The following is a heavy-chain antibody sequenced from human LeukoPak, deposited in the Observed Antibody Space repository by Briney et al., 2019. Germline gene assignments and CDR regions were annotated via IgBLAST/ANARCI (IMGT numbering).Heavy chain of an antibody. J-gene: IGHJ4*02. CDR3: TTELDVRPNHY. CDR2: TKRKSDGGTT. CDR1: GFTFSSYS. V-gene: IGHV3-15*01. D-gene: IGHD1-14*01. Sequence: PGGSLRLSCAASGFTFSSYSMNWVRQAPGKGLEWVGRTKRKSDGGTTDYAAPVKGRFTISRDDSKNTLYLQMNSLKSEDTAVYYCTTELDVRPNHYWGQGTLVTVSS.